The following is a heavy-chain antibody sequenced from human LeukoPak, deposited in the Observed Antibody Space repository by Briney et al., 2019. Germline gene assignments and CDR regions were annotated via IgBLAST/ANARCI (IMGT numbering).Heavy chain of an antibody. D-gene: IGHD5-24*01. CDR3: ARDYKYAFDN. CDR2: IGIDSGNT. J-gene: IGHJ4*02. CDR1: GFTFSDYS. Sequence: GGSLRLSCAASGFTFSDYSMNWVRQAPGKGLEWVSYIGIDSGNTNCADSVKGRFTISGDKAKNSLYLQMNSLRVEDTAVYYCARDYKYAFDNWGQGTLVTVSS. V-gene: IGHV3-48*01.